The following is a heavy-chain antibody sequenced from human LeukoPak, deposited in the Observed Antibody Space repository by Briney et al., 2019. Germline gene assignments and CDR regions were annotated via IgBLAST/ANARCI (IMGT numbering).Heavy chain of an antibody. CDR1: GYTFTSYG. V-gene: IGHV1-18*04. CDR3: ARDRGTYYYGSGTTVDY. J-gene: IGHJ4*02. Sequence: ASVKVSCKASGYTFTSYGISWVRQAPGQGLEWMVWISAYNGNTNYAQKLQGRVTMTTDTSTSTAYMELRSLRSDDTAVYYCARDRGTYYYGSGTTVDYWGQGTLVTVSS. CDR2: ISAYNGNT. D-gene: IGHD3-10*01.